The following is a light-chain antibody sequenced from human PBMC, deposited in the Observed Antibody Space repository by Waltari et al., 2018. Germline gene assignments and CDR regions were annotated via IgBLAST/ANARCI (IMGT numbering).Light chain of an antibody. CDR3: LRYSDGAWV. V-gene: IGLV7-43*01. J-gene: IGLJ3*02. CDR1: TGAVTGAYY. Sequence: QTVVTQEPSLTVSPGGTVTLTCASNTGAVTGAYYPNWFQQKPGQAPRPLFFSPTYKHSWTHARLSGSLRGGRAALSLAGVQPEDESDYDGLRYSDGAWVFGGGTKLTVL. CDR2: SPT.